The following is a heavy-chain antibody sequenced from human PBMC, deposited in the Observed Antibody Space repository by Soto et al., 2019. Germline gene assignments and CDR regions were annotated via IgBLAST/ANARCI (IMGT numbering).Heavy chain of an antibody. Sequence: XSVKVSCNASGYFFTGYYMHWVRQAPGQGLEWMGWINPNSGDTNYTQKFQGWVTMTRDTSISTAYMELSRLRSDDTAVYYCATSRISIAVAGETEYYFDYWGQGTLVTVSS. V-gene: IGHV1-2*04. D-gene: IGHD6-19*01. J-gene: IGHJ4*02. CDR1: GYFFTGYY. CDR2: INPNSGDT. CDR3: ATSRISIAVAGETEYYFDY.